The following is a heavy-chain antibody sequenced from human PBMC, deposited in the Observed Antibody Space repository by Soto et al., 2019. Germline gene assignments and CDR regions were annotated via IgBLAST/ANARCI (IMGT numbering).Heavy chain of an antibody. CDR2: IKPDGGEK. CDR3: ARAVYNSGWAPDY. J-gene: IGHJ4*02. CDR1: GFSFSTYW. Sequence: EVQLVESGGGLVQPGGSLRLSCAASGFSFSTYWMSWVRQAPGRGLEWVANIKPDGGEKYYVASVKGRITISRDNAKNSLHLQMNSLRGEDTAVYYCARAVYNSGWAPDYWGKGTLVTVSS. D-gene: IGHD5-12*01. V-gene: IGHV3-7*04.